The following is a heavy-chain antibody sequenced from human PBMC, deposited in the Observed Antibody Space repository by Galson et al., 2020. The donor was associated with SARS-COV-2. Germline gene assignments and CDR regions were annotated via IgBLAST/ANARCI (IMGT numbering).Heavy chain of an antibody. D-gene: IGHD2-2*01. CDR1: GGSISSGGYY. V-gene: IGHV4-31*03. J-gene: IGHJ4*02. CDR3: ARVGGVVPHFDY. CDR2: IYYSGST. Sequence: SETLSLTCTVSGGSISSGGYYWSWIRQHPGKGLEWIGYIYYSGSTYYNPSLKSRVTISVDTSKNQFSLKLSSVTAADTAVYYCARVGGVVPHFDYWGQGTLVTVSS.